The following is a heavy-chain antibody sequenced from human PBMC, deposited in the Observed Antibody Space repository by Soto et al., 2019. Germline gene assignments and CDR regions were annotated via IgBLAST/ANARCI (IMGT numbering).Heavy chain of an antibody. V-gene: IGHV3-30*03. Sequence: GGSLRLSCAASGFTFSGYGMHWVRQAPGKGLEWVAVFLYDGNNKYYADSVKGRFTISRENSKNTLYLQMNSLRADDTAVYYCARAGTELYYSYYMDVWGKGTTVTVSS. J-gene: IGHJ6*03. CDR3: ARAGTELYYSYYMDV. D-gene: IGHD1-1*01. CDR2: FLYDGNNK. CDR1: GFTFSGYG.